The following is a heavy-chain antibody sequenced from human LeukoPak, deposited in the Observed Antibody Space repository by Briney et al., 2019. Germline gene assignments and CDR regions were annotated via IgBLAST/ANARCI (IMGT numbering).Heavy chain of an antibody. CDR1: GYTFTGYY. J-gene: IGHJ5*02. V-gene: IGHV1-2*04. D-gene: IGHD3-10*01. Sequence: ASVKVSCKASGYTFTGYYMHWVRQAPGQGLEWMGWINPNSGGTNYAQKFQGWVTMTRDTSISTAYMELSRLRSDDTAVYYCARMVRGVRDRLNWFDPWGQGTLVTVSS. CDR3: ARMVRGVRDRLNWFDP. CDR2: INPNSGGT.